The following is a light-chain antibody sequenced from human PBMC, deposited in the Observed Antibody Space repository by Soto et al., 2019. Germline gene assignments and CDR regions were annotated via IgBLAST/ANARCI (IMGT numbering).Light chain of an antibody. CDR3: QQYDSSYT. CDR2: GAS. Sequence: EIGLTQSPGTLSLSPGERATLSCRASQTITNNYLAWYQQKPGQAPRLVMSGASSRATGIPDRFSGGGSETDFTLTISRVEPEDFAVYYCQQYDSSYTFGQGTKLEIK. J-gene: IGKJ2*01. CDR1: QTITNNY. V-gene: IGKV3-20*01.